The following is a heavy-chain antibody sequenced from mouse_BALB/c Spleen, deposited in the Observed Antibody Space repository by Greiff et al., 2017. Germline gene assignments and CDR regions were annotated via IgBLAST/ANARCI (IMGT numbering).Heavy chain of an antibody. J-gene: IGHJ4*01. V-gene: IGHV5-6-3*01. Sequence: EVMLVESGGGLVQPGGSLKLSCAASGFTFSSYGMSWVRQTPDKRLELVATINSNGGSTYYPDSVKGRFTISRDNAKNTLYLQMSSLKSEDTAMYYCARDGHYYGRPLMDYWGQGTSVTVSS. CDR2: INSNGGST. D-gene: IGHD1-1*01. CDR1: GFTFSSYG. CDR3: ARDGHYYGRPLMDY.